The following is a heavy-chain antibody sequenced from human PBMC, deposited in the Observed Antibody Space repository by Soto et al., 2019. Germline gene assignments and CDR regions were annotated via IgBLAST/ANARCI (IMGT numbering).Heavy chain of an antibody. Sequence: QVQLVQSGAEVKKPGSSVKVSCKASGGTFSSYAISWVRQAPGQGLEWLGGIIPIFGTANYAQKFQGRVTITADKSTSTAYMELSSLRSEDTAVYYCARDKRHTYYYARRGSYYYGMDVWGQGSTVTVSS. J-gene: IGHJ6*02. CDR1: GGTFSSYA. V-gene: IGHV1-69*06. D-gene: IGHD3-22*01. CDR2: IIPIFGTA. CDR3: ARDKRHTYYYARRGSYYYGMDV.